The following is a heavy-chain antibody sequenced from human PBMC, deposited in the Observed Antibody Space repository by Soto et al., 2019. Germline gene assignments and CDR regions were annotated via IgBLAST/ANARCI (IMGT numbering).Heavy chain of an antibody. J-gene: IGHJ4*02. CDR2: INAGNGNT. CDR1: GYTFTSYA. V-gene: IGHV1-3*01. D-gene: IGHD3-3*01. Sequence: ASVKVSCKASGYTFTSYAMHWVCQAPGQRLEWMGWINAGNGNTKYSQKFQGRVTITRDTSASTAYMELSSLRSEDTAVYYCARDLPESITIFGVVTESHFDYWGQGTLVTVSS. CDR3: ARDLPESITIFGVVTESHFDY.